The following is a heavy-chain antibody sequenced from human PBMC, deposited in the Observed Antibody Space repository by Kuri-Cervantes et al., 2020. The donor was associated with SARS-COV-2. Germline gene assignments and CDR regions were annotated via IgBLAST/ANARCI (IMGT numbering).Heavy chain of an antibody. V-gene: IGHV3-38-3*01. CDR2: ISGGST. CDR1: GFTVSSNE. D-gene: IGHD3-16*01. Sequence: GESLKISCAASGFTVSSNEMSWVRPAPGKGLEWVSSISGGSTYYADSRKGRFTMSRDNAKNSLYLQMNSLRAEDTAVYYCATAVREPFGGYWGQGPLVTVSS. J-gene: IGHJ4*02. CDR3: ATAVREPFGGY.